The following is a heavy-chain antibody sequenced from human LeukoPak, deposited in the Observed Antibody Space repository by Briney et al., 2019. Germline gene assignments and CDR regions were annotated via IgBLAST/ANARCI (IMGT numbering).Heavy chain of an antibody. V-gene: IGHV3-7*04. D-gene: IGHD7-27*01. CDR3: SGDPGDY. J-gene: IGHJ4*02. Sequence: GSLRLSCAASGFTFSSYWMSWVRQAPGKGLEWVANINQDGSEKYYVDSVKGRFTISRDNARNSLYLQMNSLGLDDTAVYFCSGDPGDYWGQGTLVSVSS. CDR1: GFTFSSYW. CDR2: INQDGSEK.